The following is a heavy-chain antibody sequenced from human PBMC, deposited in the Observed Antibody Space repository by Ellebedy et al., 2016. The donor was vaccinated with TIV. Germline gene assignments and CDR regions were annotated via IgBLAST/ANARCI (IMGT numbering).Heavy chain of an antibody. D-gene: IGHD1-26*01. CDR3: ARGGVGEIPLDY. V-gene: IGHV4-34*01. J-gene: IGHJ4*02. Sequence: MPGGSLRLSCAVYGGSFSGYYWSWIRQPPGKGLEWIGEINHSGSTNYNPSLKSRVTISVDTSKNQFSLKLSSVTAADTAVYYCARGGVGEIPLDYWGQGTLVTVSS. CDR1: GGSFSGYY. CDR2: INHSGST.